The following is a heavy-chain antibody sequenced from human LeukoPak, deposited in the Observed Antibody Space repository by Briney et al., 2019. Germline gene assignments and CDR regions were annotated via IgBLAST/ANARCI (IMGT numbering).Heavy chain of an antibody. CDR3: ASLVVTGAGLVY. CDR2: ISSSGSTI. Sequence: PGGSLRLSCAASGFTFSSYEMNWVRQAPGKGLEWVSYISSSGSTIYYADSVKGRFTISRDNAKNSLYLQMNSLRAEDTAVYYCASLVVTGAGLVYWGRGTLVTVSS. CDR1: GFTFSSYE. D-gene: IGHD2-2*01. V-gene: IGHV3-48*03. J-gene: IGHJ4*02.